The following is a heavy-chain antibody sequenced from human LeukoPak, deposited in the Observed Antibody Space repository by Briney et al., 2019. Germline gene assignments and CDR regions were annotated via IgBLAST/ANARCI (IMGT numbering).Heavy chain of an antibody. CDR1: GGTFSSYA. Sequence: SVKVSCKASGGTFSSYAISWVRQAPGQGLEWMGGIIPIFGTANYAQKFQGRVTITAEKFTSTAYMELSSLRSEDTAVYYCARDNWNYGRGFDYWGRGTLVTVSS. J-gene: IGHJ4*02. CDR3: ARDNWNYGRGFDY. D-gene: IGHD1-7*01. CDR2: IIPIFGTA. V-gene: IGHV1-69*06.